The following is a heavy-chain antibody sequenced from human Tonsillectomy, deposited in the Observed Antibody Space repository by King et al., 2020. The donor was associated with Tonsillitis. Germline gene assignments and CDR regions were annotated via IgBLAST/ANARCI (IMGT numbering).Heavy chain of an antibody. J-gene: IGHJ5*02. CDR3: ARHFSYWFDP. V-gene: IGHV5-10-1*03. CDR2: IDPRDSDT. D-gene: IGHD3-3*02. Sequence: QLVQSGAEVKKPGESLRISCKGFGYGFTSYWISWVRQMPGKGLEWMGRIDPRDSDTNYSPSFQGHVTISADKSISTAYLQWSSLKGSDTAMYYCARHFSYWFDPWGQGTLVTVSS. CDR1: GYGFTSYW.